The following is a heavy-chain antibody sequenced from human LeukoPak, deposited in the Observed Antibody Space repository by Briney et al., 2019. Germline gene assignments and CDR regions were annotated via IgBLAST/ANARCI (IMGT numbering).Heavy chain of an antibody. CDR2: IIPILGIA. D-gene: IGHD3-10*01. J-gene: IGHJ4*02. CDR3: ASPYGSVSPFDY. CDR1: GGTFSSYA. V-gene: IGHV1-69*04. Sequence: ASVKVSCKASGGTFSSYAISWVRQAPGQGLEWMGRIIPILGIANYAQKFQGRVTITADKSTSTAYMELSSLRSEDTAVYYCASPYGSVSPFDYWGQGTLVTVSS.